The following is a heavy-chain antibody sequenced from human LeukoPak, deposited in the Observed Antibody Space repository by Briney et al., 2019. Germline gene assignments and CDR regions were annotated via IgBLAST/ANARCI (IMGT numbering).Heavy chain of an antibody. D-gene: IGHD3-10*01. CDR1: GFTFSSYG. Sequence: QSGGSLRLSCAASGFTFSSYGMHWLRQAPGKGLEWVAVISYDGSNKYYADSVKGRFTISRDNSKNTLYLQMNSLRAEDTAVYYCAKEDDAGNTMALDYWGQGTLVTVSS. J-gene: IGHJ4*02. CDR3: AKEDDAGNTMALDY. CDR2: ISYDGSNK. V-gene: IGHV3-30*18.